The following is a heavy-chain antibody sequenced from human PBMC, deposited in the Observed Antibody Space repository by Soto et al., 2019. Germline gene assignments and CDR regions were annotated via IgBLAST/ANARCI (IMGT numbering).Heavy chain of an antibody. J-gene: IGHJ4*02. D-gene: IGHD5-12*01. Sequence: GGSLRLSCAASGFTFSSYWMSWVRQAPGKGLEWVANIKQDGSEKYYVGSVKGRFTISRDNAKNSLYLQMNSLRAEDTAVYYCARDVEMATTPGLFDYWGQGTLVTVSS. CDR3: ARDVEMATTPGLFDY. V-gene: IGHV3-7*01. CDR2: IKQDGSEK. CDR1: GFTFSSYW.